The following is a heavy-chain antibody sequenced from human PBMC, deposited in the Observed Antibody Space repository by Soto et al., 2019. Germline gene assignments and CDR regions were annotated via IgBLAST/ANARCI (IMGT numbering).Heavy chain of an antibody. CDR1: VDAFSTYT. CDR2: IIPRSGTS. Sequence: SVNRACKASVDAFSTYTITWVRQTPGQGLEWMGGIIPRSGTSNYAQKFQGRVTITADESTSTAYMELSSLRNEDTAAYYCLPSGLRYGNDAFDIWGQGTMVTVSS. V-gene: IGHV1-69*13. J-gene: IGHJ3*02. CDR3: LPSGLRYGNDAFDI. D-gene: IGHD5-18*01.